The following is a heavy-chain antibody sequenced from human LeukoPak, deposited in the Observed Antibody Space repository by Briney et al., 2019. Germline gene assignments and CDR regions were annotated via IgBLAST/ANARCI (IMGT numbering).Heavy chain of an antibody. CDR3: ARYSSSSDAFDI. V-gene: IGHV1-2*02. CDR2: INPNSGGT. Sequence: ASVKVSCKASGYSFTDKYMHWVRQAPGQGLEWMGWINPNSGGTNYAQKFQGRVTMTRDTSISTAYMELSRLRSDDTAVYYCARYSSSSDAFDIWGQGTMVTVSS. CDR1: GYSFTDKY. J-gene: IGHJ3*02. D-gene: IGHD6-13*01.